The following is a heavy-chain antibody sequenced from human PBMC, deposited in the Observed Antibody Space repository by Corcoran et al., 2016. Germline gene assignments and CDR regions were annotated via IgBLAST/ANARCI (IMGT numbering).Heavy chain of an antibody. D-gene: IGHD6-19*01. CDR2: IDWDDDK. Sequence: QVTLKESGPALVKPTPTLTLTCTFSGFSLSPRGMRVSWIRQPPGKALEWLARIDWDDDKFYSTSLKTRLTISKDTSKNQVVLTMTNMDPVDTATYYCALDLAGTGYFDNWGQGTLVTVSS. CDR3: ALDLAGTGYFDN. CDR1: GFSLSPRGMR. J-gene: IGHJ4*02. V-gene: IGHV2-70*04.